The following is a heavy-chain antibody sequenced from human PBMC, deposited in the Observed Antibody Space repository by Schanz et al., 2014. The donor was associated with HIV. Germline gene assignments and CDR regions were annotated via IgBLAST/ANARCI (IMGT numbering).Heavy chain of an antibody. CDR2: ISYDGNNQ. CDR1: GFAFSSSW. CDR3: AKSTWVDN. Sequence: VQLVESGGGLVQPGKSLRLSCAASGFAFSSSWMHWVRQTPGKGLEWVAVISYDGNNQYYADSVKGRFTISRDNSRNRVFLQMNSLRVEDTALYFCAKSTWVDNCGQGTLVTVSS. V-gene: IGHV3-30*18. J-gene: IGHJ4*02. D-gene: IGHD2-2*01.